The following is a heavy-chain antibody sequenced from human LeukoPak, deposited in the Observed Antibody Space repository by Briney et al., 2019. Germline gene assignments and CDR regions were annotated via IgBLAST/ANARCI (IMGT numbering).Heavy chain of an antibody. D-gene: IGHD4-17*01. Sequence: PGGALRLSCAASGFTFSSYGVSWVRQAPGRGLEWVSGISGSGHRTYYADSVKGRFTISRDNSKNTLYLQKNSLRAEDTAVYYCAKERVWTTVTTVGAFDIWGQGTMVTVSS. CDR2: ISGSGHRT. CDR3: AKERVWTTVTTVGAFDI. V-gene: IGHV3-23*01. CDR1: GFTFSSYG. J-gene: IGHJ3*02.